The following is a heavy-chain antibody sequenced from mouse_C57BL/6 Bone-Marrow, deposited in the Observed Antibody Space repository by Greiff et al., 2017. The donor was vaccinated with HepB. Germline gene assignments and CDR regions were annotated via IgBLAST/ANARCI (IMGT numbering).Heavy chain of an antibody. CDR1: GYTFTSYW. J-gene: IGHJ1*03. Sequence: QVQLQQPGAELVMPGASVKLSCKASGYTFTSYWMHWVKQRPGQGLEWIGEIDPSDSYTNYNQKFKGKSTLTVDKSSRTAYMQLSSLTSEDSAVYYCARSKGYWYFDVWGTGTTVTVSS. CDR2: IDPSDSYT. CDR3: ARSKGYWYFDV. V-gene: IGHV1-69*01.